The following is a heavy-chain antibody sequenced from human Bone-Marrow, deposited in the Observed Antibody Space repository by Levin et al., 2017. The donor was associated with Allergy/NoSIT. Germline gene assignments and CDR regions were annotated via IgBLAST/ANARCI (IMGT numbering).Heavy chain of an antibody. CDR2: ISGDSGAT. CDR1: GFTFSSYS. CDR3: AKCSGSRQSGFFEY. V-gene: IGHV3-23*01. J-gene: IGHJ4*02. Sequence: GGSLRLSCAASGFTFSSYSMTWVRQAPGKGLEWVSSISGDSGATPYADSVKGRFTISRDNSKNTLYLQVNSLRAEDTAVYYCAKCSGSRQSGFFEYWGQGALVTVSS. D-gene: IGHD5-18*01.